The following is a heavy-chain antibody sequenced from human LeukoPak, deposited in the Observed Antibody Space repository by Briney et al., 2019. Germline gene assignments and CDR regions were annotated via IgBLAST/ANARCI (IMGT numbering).Heavy chain of an antibody. D-gene: IGHD2-15*01. V-gene: IGHV3-11*01. J-gene: IGHJ5*02. Sequence: PGGSLRLSCAASGFTFSDYYMSWIRQAPGKGLEWVSYISSSGSTIYYADSVKGRFTISRDNAKNSLYLQMNSLRAEDTAVYYCARYGSVVAAQNYGWFDPWGQGTLVTVSS. CDR3: ARYGSVVAAQNYGWFDP. CDR1: GFTFSDYY. CDR2: ISSSGSTI.